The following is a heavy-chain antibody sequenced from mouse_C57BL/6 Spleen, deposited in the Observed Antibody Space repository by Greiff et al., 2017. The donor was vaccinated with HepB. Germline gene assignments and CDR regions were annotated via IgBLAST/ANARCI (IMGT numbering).Heavy chain of an antibody. D-gene: IGHD4-1*02. V-gene: IGHV1-43*01. CDR1: GYSFTGYY. J-gene: IGHJ2*01. Sequence: VQLKQSGPELVKPGASVKISCKASGYSFTGYYMHWVKQSSEKSLEWIGEINPSTGGTSYNQKFKGKATLTVDKSSSTAYMQLKSLTSEDSAVYYCARRGNWYFDYWGQGTTLTVSS. CDR3: ARRGNWYFDY. CDR2: INPSTGGT.